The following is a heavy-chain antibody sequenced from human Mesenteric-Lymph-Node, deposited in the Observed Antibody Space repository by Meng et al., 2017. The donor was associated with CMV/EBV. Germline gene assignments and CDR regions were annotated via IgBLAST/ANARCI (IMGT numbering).Heavy chain of an antibody. Sequence: SETLSLTCTVSGGSISSYYWSWIRQPPGKGLEWIAYLYYTANTYYNPSLKSRVTISVDTSKNQLSLKLSSVTAADTAVYYCARAVGATYMNFDFWGQGTLVTVSS. V-gene: IGHV4-59*01. J-gene: IGHJ4*02. CDR1: GGSISSYY. D-gene: IGHD1-26*01. CDR3: ARAVGATYMNFDF. CDR2: LYYTANT.